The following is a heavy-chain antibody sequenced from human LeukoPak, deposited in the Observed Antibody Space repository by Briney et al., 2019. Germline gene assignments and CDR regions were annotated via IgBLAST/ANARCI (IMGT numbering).Heavy chain of an antibody. V-gene: IGHV1-2*02. CDR2: LNPKTGGT. J-gene: IGHJ5*02. D-gene: IGHD1-26*01. Sequence: ASVKVSCKASGYTLTDHYIHWVRQAPGQGLEWMGWLNPKTGGTNYAQTFQGRVTMTRDTSISTAYMELSRLTSDDTAVYYCARATANHVSWFDPWGQGTLVTVSS. CDR3: ARATANHVSWFDP. CDR1: GYTLTDHY.